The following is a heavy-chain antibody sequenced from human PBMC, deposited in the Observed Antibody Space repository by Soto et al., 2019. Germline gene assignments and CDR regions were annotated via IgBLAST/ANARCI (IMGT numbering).Heavy chain of an antibody. Sequence: PGGYLRLSCAASGFTFSSYGMHWVRQAPGKGLEWVAVISYDGSNKYYADSVKGRFTISRDNSKNTLYLQMNSLRAEDTAVYYCAMAMTTVSYWGQGSLVTVS. J-gene: IGHJ4*02. CDR3: AMAMTTVSY. D-gene: IGHD4-17*01. CDR1: GFTFSSYG. V-gene: IGHV3-30*03. CDR2: ISYDGSNK.